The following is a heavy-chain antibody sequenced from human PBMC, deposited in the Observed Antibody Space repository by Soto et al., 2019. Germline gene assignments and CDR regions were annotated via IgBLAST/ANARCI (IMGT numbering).Heavy chain of an antibody. CDR1: GFTFSSHS. Sequence: EVQLVESGGGLVKPGGSLRLSCAVSGFTFSSHSMNWVRQAPGKGLEWVSSITTSSEAKYYTDSVKGRFTLSRDNAKNSLYLQMNSLRAEDTAVYSCARATRGFSYGKMDYWGRGTLVTVSS. V-gene: IGHV3-21*02. D-gene: IGHD5-18*01. J-gene: IGHJ4*02. CDR3: ARATRGFSYGKMDY. CDR2: ITTSSEAK.